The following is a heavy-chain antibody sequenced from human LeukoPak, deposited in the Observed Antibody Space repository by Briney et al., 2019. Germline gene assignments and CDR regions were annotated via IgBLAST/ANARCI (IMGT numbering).Heavy chain of an antibody. D-gene: IGHD3-16*01. Sequence: PGGSLRLSCAASGFTFSSYAMSWVRQAPGKGLEWVSGISGSGGSTFYADSVKGRFTISRDNSRNTLFLQMNFLRTEDAAVYYCVKDGRPDWGNWFDPWGQGALVTVSS. CDR2: ISGSGGST. V-gene: IGHV3-23*01. J-gene: IGHJ5*02. CDR1: GFTFSSYA. CDR3: VKDGRPDWGNWFDP.